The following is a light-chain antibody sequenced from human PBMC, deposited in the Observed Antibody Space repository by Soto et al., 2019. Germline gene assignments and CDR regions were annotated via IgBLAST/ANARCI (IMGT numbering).Light chain of an antibody. J-gene: IGKJ1*01. V-gene: IGKV3-15*01. CDR2: RAS. Sequence: ILMTQSPATVSVSPGEGATLSCRASQNIYYNVAWYQQRPGQAPRLLIYRASTRAPGVPARFSGSGSGTEFTLTISSLQPEDFTVYSCLKYHNLWAFGQGTKVEI. CDR1: QNIYYN. CDR3: LKYHNLWA.